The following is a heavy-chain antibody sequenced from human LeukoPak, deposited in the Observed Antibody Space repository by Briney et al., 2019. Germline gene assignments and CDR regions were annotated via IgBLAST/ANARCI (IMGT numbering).Heavy chain of an antibody. CDR1: GFTFSESW. D-gene: IGHD3-3*01. J-gene: IGHJ4*02. CDR2: ISGSGGST. Sequence: GGSLRLSCAASGFTFSESWMHWVRQAPGKGLEWVSAISGSGGSTYYADSVKGRFTISRDNSKNTLYLQMNSLRAEDTAVYYCAKDRLLTKFKDFWSGYYTGPAIDYWGQGTLVTVSS. V-gene: IGHV3-23*01. CDR3: AKDRLLTKFKDFWSGYYTGPAIDY.